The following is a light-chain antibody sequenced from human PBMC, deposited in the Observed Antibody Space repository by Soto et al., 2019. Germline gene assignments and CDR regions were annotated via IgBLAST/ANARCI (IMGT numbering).Light chain of an antibody. J-gene: IGKJ4*01. Sequence: EIFLTQSPATLSLSPGERATLSCRASQSVGSYLAWYQQKPGQAPRLLIYDASNRATGTPDRFSGSGSGTDFTLIISSLEPEDSAVYYCQQPSDWPPATTFGGGTKVEIK. CDR2: DAS. CDR1: QSVGSY. CDR3: QQPSDWPPATT. V-gene: IGKV3-11*01.